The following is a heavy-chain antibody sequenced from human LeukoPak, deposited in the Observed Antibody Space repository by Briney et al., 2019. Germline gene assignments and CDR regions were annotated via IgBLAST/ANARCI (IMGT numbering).Heavy chain of an antibody. CDR3: ARGAEATFSFFDY. CDR2: ISGSQTYI. J-gene: IGHJ4*02. D-gene: IGHD1-26*01. V-gene: IGHV3-21*06. CDR1: GFTLSGHM. Sequence: GGSLRLSCVGSGFTLSGHMMNWVRQAPGKGLEWVASISGSQTYIYYADSVKGRFIISRDNAESSVFLQMNSPRADDTAVYYCARGAEATFSFFDYWGQGIPVIVSS.